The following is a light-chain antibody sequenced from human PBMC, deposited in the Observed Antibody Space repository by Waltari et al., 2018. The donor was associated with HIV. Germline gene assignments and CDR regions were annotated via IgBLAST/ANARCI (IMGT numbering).Light chain of an antibody. V-gene: IGLV1-40*01. J-gene: IGLJ2*01. CDR2: TTS. Sequence: QSVLTQPPSVSGAPGQRVTISCTGSSSNIGAGYDVHWYQQLPGTAPKLLIYTTSKRPPGAPDQSTGSKSATLASSAISGLRADVEAHCYCQTYGGSLSDPVLFVGGTTLAVL. CDR3: QTYGGSLSDPVL. CDR1: SSNIGAGYD.